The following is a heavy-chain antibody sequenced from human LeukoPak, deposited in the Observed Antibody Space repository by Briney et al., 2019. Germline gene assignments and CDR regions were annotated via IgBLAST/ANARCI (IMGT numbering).Heavy chain of an antibody. V-gene: IGHV5-51*01. D-gene: IGHD3-3*01. CDR2: IYPGDSDT. CDR3: AKAGGFLEWLWATYFDY. J-gene: IGHJ4*02. CDR1: GYSFTSYW. Sequence: GESLKISCKGSGYSFTSYWIGWVRQMPGKGLEWMGIIYPGDSDTRYSPSFQGQVTISADKSTNTAHLQWSSLKASDNAIYYCAKAGGFLEWLWATYFDYWGQGTLVTVSS.